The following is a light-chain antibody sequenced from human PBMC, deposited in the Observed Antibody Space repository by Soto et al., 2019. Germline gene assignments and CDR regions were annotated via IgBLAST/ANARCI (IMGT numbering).Light chain of an antibody. J-gene: IGKJ1*01. CDR2: DTS. V-gene: IGKV3-11*01. Sequence: EVVLTQSPATLSLSPGERATLSCRASQSVSTYLAWYKHKPGQAPSLLVYDTSTRATGIPARISGSGSGTDFTLTISSLEPEDFAVYYCQQRSNWPPWTFGQGTKVEMK. CDR1: QSVSTY. CDR3: QQRSNWPPWT.